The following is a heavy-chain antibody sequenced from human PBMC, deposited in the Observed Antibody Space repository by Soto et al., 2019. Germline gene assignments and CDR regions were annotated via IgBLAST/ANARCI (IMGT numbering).Heavy chain of an antibody. Sequence: GASVKVSCKASGYTFTSYAMHWVRQAPGQRLEWMGWINAGNGNTKYSQKFQGRVTITRDTSASTAYMELSSLRSEDTAVYYCARPGNSGRNWFDPWGQGTLVTVSS. CDR2: INAGNGNT. CDR3: ARPGNSGRNWFDP. D-gene: IGHD6-19*01. V-gene: IGHV1-3*01. CDR1: GYTFTSYA. J-gene: IGHJ5*02.